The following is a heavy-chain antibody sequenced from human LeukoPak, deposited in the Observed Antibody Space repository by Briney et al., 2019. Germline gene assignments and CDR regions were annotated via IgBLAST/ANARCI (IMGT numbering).Heavy chain of an antibody. CDR1: GFIFGGYT. V-gene: IGHV3-23*01. CDR3: AKSSKD. J-gene: IGHJ4*02. CDR2: ISASGGNT. Sequence: GGSLRLSCAGSGFIFGGYTMNWVRQAPGKGLEWLSYISASGGNTFYADSVKGRFTISRDNSKNTLYLQMNSLRAEDTAVYYCAKSSKDWGQGTLVTVFS.